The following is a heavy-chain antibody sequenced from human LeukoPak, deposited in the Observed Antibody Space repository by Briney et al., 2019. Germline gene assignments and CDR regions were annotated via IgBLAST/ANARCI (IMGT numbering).Heavy chain of an antibody. D-gene: IGHD3-9*01. J-gene: IGHJ4*02. V-gene: IGHV3-30*02. CDR2: IRYDGSNK. CDR1: GFTFSSYG. Sequence: GGSLRLSCAASGFTFSSYGMHWVRQAPGKGLEWVAFIRYDGSNKYYADSVKGRFTISRDNSKNTLYLQMNSLRAEDTAVYYCAKDRFDILTGYREACSFDYWGQGTLVTVSS. CDR3: AKDRFDILTGYREACSFDY.